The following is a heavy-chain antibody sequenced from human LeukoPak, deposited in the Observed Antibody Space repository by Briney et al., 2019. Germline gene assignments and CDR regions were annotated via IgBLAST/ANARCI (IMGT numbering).Heavy chain of an antibody. Sequence: GGSLRLSCAASGFTFSSYAMSWVRQAPGKGLEWVSAISGSGGSTYYAYSVKGRFTISRDNSKNTLYLQMNSLRAEDTAVYYCAKDCSSTSCYRYYYYGMDVWGQGTTVTVSS. CDR2: ISGSGGST. J-gene: IGHJ6*02. CDR1: GFTFSSYA. D-gene: IGHD2-2*01. V-gene: IGHV3-23*01. CDR3: AKDCSSTSCYRYYYYGMDV.